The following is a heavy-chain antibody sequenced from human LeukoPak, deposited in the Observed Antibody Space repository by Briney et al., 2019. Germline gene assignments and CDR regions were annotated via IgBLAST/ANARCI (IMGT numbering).Heavy chain of an antibody. D-gene: IGHD1-26*01. J-gene: IGHJ4*02. CDR3: ARDSRRVGATGGSDY. CDR2: INQNGGEK. V-gene: IGHV3-7*03. CDR1: GFTFSGYW. Sequence: GGSLRLSCADSGFTFSGYWMNWVRQAPGKGLEWVANINQNGGEKYYVDSVKGRFTISRDNGKNSLYLQLNSLRADDTAVYYCARDSRRVGATGGSDYWGQGTLVTVSS.